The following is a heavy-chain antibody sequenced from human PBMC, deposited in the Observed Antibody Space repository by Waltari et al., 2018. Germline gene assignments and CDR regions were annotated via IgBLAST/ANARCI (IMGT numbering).Heavy chain of an antibody. CDR1: EFAFSTYW. CDR2: RNYDGSEV. V-gene: IGHV3-7*03. J-gene: IGHJ4*02. Sequence: EAQLVESGGGLVQPGGSLRLSCAVFEFAFSTYWMTWVRQAPGRGLEWVANRNYDGSEVHYVDSVRGRFTISRDNARNSLYLQMNSLRVEDTAVYYCATYRWLGYWGQGTLVTVSS. CDR3: ATYRWLGY. D-gene: IGHD3-10*01.